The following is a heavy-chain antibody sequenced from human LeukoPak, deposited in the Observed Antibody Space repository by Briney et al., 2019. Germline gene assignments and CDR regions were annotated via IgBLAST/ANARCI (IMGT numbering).Heavy chain of an antibody. V-gene: IGHV3-48*04. J-gene: IGHJ3*02. CDR1: GFTSSSYS. D-gene: IGHD4-17*01. CDR3: ARRTTSNAFDI. Sequence: GGSLRLSCAASGFTSSSYSMNWVRQAPGKGLDWLSYISSGSSTIYYADSVKGRFIISRDNAKNSLYLQMNSLRAEDTAVYYCARRTTSNAFDIWGQGTMVTVSS. CDR2: ISSGSSTI.